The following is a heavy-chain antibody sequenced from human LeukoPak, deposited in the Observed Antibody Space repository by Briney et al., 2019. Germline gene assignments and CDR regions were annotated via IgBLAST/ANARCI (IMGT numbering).Heavy chain of an antibody. CDR1: GFTFSTYS. Sequence: GGSLRLSCAASGFTFSTYSMHWVRQAPGKGLEWVAIISYDGSKKYYADSVKGRFTISRDNSKNTLFLQMNSLRPEDTAVYYCARDLKTAMDYFDYWGQGALVTVSS. V-gene: IGHV3-30*04. CDR2: ISYDGSKK. CDR3: ARDLKTAMDYFDY. D-gene: IGHD2-2*01. J-gene: IGHJ4*02.